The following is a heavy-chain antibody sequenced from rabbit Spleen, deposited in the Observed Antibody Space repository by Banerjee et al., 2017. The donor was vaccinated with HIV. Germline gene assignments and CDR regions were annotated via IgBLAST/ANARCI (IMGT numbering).Heavy chain of an antibody. CDR1: GFDFTSTYY. Sequence: QSLEESGGDLVKPGASLTLTCKASGFDFTSTYYMCWVRQAPGKGLEWIACIDTSDGDTDYANWPKGRFTISKTSSTTVTLQMTSLTAADTATYFCARDLDGVIGWNFGWWGQGTLVTVS. V-gene: IGHV1S40*01. D-gene: IGHD4-1*01. CDR3: ARDLDGVIGWNFGW. CDR2: IDTSDGDT. J-gene: IGHJ3*01.